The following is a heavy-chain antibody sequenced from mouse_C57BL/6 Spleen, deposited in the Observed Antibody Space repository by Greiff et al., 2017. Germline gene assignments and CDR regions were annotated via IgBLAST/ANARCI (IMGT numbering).Heavy chain of an antibody. D-gene: IGHD2-5*01. V-gene: IGHV5-4*01. Sequence: EVQLVESGGGLVKPGGSLKLSCAASGFTFSSYAMSWVRQTPEKRLEWVATISDGGSYTYYPDNVKGRFTISRDNAKNNLYLQMSHLKSEDTAMYYCAREGDRNYDYWGQGTTLTVSS. J-gene: IGHJ2*01. CDR3: AREGDRNYDY. CDR1: GFTFSSYA. CDR2: ISDGGSYT.